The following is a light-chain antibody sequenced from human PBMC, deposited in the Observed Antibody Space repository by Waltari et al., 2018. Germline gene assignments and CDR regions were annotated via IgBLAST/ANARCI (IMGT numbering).Light chain of an antibody. CDR3: NSYAGSNSVL. V-gene: IGLV2-8*01. CDR2: DVS. CDR1: SSDVGGYNC. J-gene: IGLJ2*01. Sequence: QSALTQPPSASGSPGQSVTISCTGTSSDVGGYNCVSWYQQHPGKAPKLMIYDVSKRPSGVPDRVAGSKSGNTDYRTVSGLQAEDEADYYCNSYAGSNSVLFGAGTKLTVL.